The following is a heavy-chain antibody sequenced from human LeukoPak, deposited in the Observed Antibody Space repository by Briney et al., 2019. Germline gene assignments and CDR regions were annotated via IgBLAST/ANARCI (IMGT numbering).Heavy chain of an antibody. CDR2: INWNGGST. CDR1: GFTFDDYG. J-gene: IGHJ6*03. D-gene: IGHD4-11*01. Sequence: GSLRLSCAASGFTFDDYGMSWVRQAPGKGLEWVSGINWNGGSTGYADSVKGRFTISRDNAKNSLYLQMNSLRAEDTALYYCARVATVTTDYYYYYMDVWGKGTTVTVSS. V-gene: IGHV3-20*04. CDR3: ARVATVTTDYYYYYMDV.